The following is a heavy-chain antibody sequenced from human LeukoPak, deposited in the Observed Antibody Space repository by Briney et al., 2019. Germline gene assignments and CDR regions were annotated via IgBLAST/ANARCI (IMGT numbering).Heavy chain of an antibody. CDR2: INPNSGGT. D-gene: IGHD1-1*01. CDR1: GYTFTGYY. CDR3: ARDLSNAEDDAFDI. V-gene: IGHV1-2*02. Sequence: GASVKVSCKASGYTFTGYYMHWVRQAPGQGLEWMGWINPNSGGTNYAQKFQGRVTMTRDTSISTAYMELSRLRSDDTAVYYCARDLSNAEDDAFDIWGQGTMVTVSS. J-gene: IGHJ3*02.